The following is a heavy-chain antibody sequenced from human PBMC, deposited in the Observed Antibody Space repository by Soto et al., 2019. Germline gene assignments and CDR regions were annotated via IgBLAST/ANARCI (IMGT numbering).Heavy chain of an antibody. CDR1: GFIFSTYS. CDR2: ISTSSSSM. J-gene: IGHJ4*02. D-gene: IGHD3-10*01. V-gene: IGHV3-21*01. Sequence: EVQLVESGGGLVKPGGSLRLSCATSGFIFSTYSMNWVRQAPGMGLEWVSSISTSSSSMYYADSVKGRFTISRDNAKNSLSLQMNSLRAEDTAMYYCARGYYGSGRPYWGQGIRVTVSS. CDR3: ARGYYGSGRPY.